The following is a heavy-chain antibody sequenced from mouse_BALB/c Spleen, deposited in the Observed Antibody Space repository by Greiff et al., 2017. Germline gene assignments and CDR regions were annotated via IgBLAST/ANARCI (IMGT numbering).Heavy chain of an antibody. CDR1: GFNIKDTY. J-gene: IGHJ2*01. V-gene: IGHV14-3*02. CDR2: IDPANGNT. CDR3: ASPHYYGSSPYYFDY. D-gene: IGHD1-1*01. Sequence: EVQLVESGAELVKPGASVKLSCTASGFNIKDTYMHWVKQRPEQGLEWIGRIDPANGNTKYDPKFQGKATITADTSSNTAYLQLSSLTSEDTAVYYCASPHYYGSSPYYFDYWGQGTTLTVSS.